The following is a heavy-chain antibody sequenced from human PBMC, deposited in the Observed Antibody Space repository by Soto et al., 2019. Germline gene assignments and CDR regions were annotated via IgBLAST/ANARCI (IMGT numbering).Heavy chain of an antibody. CDR3: VRARGSYDY. CDR2: ISNSGST. J-gene: IGHJ4*02. Sequence: NPSETLSLTCTVSGGSVTSDEDYWTWIRQSPGKGLEWIGYISNSGSTGYNPSLKTRLSMSVDRSKNQFKLRLSSVTDADTDVYYGVRARGSYDYWGKGTLVTVS. D-gene: IGHD3-10*01. CDR1: GGSVTSDEDY. V-gene: IGHV4-30-4*01.